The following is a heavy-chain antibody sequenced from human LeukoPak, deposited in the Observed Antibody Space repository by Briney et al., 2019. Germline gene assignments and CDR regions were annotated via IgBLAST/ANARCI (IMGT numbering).Heavy chain of an antibody. CDR3: ARTNPDCKNGECYDY. V-gene: IGHV1-18*04. D-gene: IGHD2-8*01. CDR2: ISAYSGHT. J-gene: IGHJ4*02. CDR1: HYTFANCG. Sequence: ASVKVCCKASHYTFANCGISWVRQAPGQGLEWVCWISAYSGHTYYPQKLQGRVTVTTDTSTSTAYMELRSLRSDDTAVYYCARTNPDCKNGECYDYWGQGTLVTVSS.